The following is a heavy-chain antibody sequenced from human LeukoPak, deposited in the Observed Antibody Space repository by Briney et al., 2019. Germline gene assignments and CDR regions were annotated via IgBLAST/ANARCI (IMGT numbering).Heavy chain of an antibody. CDR1: GDSISSYY. Sequence: PSETLSLTCTVSGDSISSYYWCWIQQPAGKGLEWIGRIYTSGSTNYNPSLKSRVTMSVDTSKNQFSLKLSSVTAADTAVYYCARDNHFYDFWSGYRTGNWFDPWGQGTLVTVSS. J-gene: IGHJ5*02. D-gene: IGHD3-3*01. CDR3: ARDNHFYDFWSGYRTGNWFDP. V-gene: IGHV4-4*07. CDR2: IYTSGST.